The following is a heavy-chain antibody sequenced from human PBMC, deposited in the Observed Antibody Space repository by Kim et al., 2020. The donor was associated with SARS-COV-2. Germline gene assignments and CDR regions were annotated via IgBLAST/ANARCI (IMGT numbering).Heavy chain of an antibody. D-gene: IGHD2-15*01. CDR1: GYNFTDYY. J-gene: IGHJ5*02. V-gene: IGHV1-2*02. CDR2: INPNSGGT. CDR3: ARALGYCRGGSCYP. Sequence: ASVKVSCKASGYNFTDYYVHWVRQAPGQGLEWMGWINPNSGGTKYAQKFQGRVTMTTDTSISTAYMEVRSLRSDDMAVYFCARALGYCRGGSCYPWGQGTLVTVSS.